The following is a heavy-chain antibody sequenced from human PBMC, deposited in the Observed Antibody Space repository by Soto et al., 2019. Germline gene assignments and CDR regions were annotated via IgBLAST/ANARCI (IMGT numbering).Heavy chain of an antibody. V-gene: IGHV4-39*07. J-gene: IGHJ6*02. CDR3: ARDYHDFPSIPYGMDV. D-gene: IGHD3-3*01. CDR2: IYYSGST. CDR1: GGSISSSSYY. Sequence: SETLSLTCTVSGGSISSSSYYWGWIRQPPGKGLEWIGSIYYSGSTYYNPSLKSRVTISVDTSKNQFSLKLSSVTAADTAVYYCARDYHDFPSIPYGMDVWGQGTTVTVSS.